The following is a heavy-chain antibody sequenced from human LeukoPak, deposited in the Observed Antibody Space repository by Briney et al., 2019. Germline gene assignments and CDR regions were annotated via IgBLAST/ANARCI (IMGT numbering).Heavy chain of an antibody. J-gene: IGHJ4*02. V-gene: IGHV4-39*01. CDR1: GGSISGSVYY. D-gene: IGHD3-10*01. Sequence: SETLSLTCTVSGGSISGSVYYWGWIRQPPGKGLEWLGSIYYGGSTYYHPSLEGRVTISVDTSKNQFSLKLSSVTAANTAVYFCQAYYGSGSYSDCWGQGTLVTVSS. CDR3: QAYYGSGSYSDC. CDR2: IYYGGST.